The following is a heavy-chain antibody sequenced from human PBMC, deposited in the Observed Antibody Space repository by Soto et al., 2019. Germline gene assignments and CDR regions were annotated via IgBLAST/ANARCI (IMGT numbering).Heavy chain of an antibody. V-gene: IGHV3-7*03. D-gene: IGHD5-18*01. CDR3: ARDFEGSYGYGPFEY. CDR1: GFTFSRYW. Sequence: DVQLLESGGGLVQPGGSLKLSCVASGFTFSRYWMSWVRQAPRKGLEWVANIKQDGSEKYYVDSVKGRFTISRDNAKNSVYLQMNSLRAEDTAVYYCARDFEGSYGYGPFEYWGQGTLVTVSS. CDR2: IKQDGSEK. J-gene: IGHJ4*02.